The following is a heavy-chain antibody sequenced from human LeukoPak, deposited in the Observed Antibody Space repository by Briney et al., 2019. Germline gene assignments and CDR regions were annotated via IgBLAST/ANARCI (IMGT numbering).Heavy chain of an antibody. Sequence: SGGSLRLSCAASGFTFSSYAMSWVRQAPGKGLEWVSAISGSGGSTYYADSVKGRFTISRDNSKNTLYLQMNSLRAEDTAVYYCAKHRIYDFWSGYYFILFDFDYWGQGTLVTVSS. CDR3: AKHRIYDFWSGYYFILFDFDY. D-gene: IGHD3-3*01. CDR1: GFTFSSYA. CDR2: ISGSGGST. J-gene: IGHJ4*02. V-gene: IGHV3-23*01.